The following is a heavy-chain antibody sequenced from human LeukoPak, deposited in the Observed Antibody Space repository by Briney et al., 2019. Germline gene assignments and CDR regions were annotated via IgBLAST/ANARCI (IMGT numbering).Heavy chain of an antibody. CDR1: GYTFTSYG. Sequence: GASVKVSCKASGYTFTSYGISWVRQAPGQGLEWMGRISAYNGNTNYAQKLQGRVTMTTDTSTSTAYMELRSLRSDDTAVYYCARDVGVYYPPWYFDLWGRGTLVTVSS. D-gene: IGHD6-13*01. CDR2: ISAYNGNT. CDR3: ARDVGVYYPPWYFDL. V-gene: IGHV1-18*01. J-gene: IGHJ2*01.